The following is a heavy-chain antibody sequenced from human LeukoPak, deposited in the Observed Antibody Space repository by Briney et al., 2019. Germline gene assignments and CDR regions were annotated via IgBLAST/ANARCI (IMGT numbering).Heavy chain of an antibody. CDR2: IYYSGST. Sequence: SETLSLTCTVSGGSFSSGGYYWSWIRQHPGKGLEWIGYIYYSGSTYYNPSLKSRVTISVDTSKNQFSLKLSSVTAADTAVYYCARERRGGYDGYFDYWGQGTLVTVSS. V-gene: IGHV4-31*03. J-gene: IGHJ4*02. CDR3: ARERRGGYDGYFDY. D-gene: IGHD5-12*01. CDR1: GGSFSSGGYY.